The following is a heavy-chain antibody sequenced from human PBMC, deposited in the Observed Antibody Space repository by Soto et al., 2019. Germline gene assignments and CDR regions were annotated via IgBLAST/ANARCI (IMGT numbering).Heavy chain of an antibody. CDR2: IYTSGST. Sequence: QVQLQESGPGLVKPSETLSLTCTVSGGSISSYYWSWIRQPAGKGLEWIGRIYTSGSTNYNPSLKSRVTMSVDTSKNQFSLKRSSVTAPDTAVYYCARGVSSGWYSRWFDPWGQGTLVTVSS. CDR1: GGSISSYY. J-gene: IGHJ5*02. V-gene: IGHV4-4*07. D-gene: IGHD6-19*01. CDR3: ARGVSSGWYSRWFDP.